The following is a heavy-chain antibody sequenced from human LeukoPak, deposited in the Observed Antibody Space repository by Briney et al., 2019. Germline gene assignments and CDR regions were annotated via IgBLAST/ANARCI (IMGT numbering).Heavy chain of an antibody. CDR1: GGTFSSYA. V-gene: IGHV1-69*06. CDR3: ARRDGYNWYYFDY. J-gene: IGHJ4*02. Sequence: SVKVSCKASGGTFSSYAISWVRQAPGQGLEWMGGIIPIFGTANYAQKFQGRVTITADKSTSTAYMELSSLRSEDTAVYYCARRDGYNWYYFDYWGKGTLVTVSS. CDR2: IIPIFGTA. D-gene: IGHD5-24*01.